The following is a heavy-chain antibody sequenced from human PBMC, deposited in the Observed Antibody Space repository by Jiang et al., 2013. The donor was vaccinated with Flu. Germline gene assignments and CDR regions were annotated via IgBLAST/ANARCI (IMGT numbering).Heavy chain of an antibody. CDR1: GGSISSSSYY. CDR2: IYYSGST. J-gene: IGHJ5*02. V-gene: IGHV4-39*01. CDR3: ARQEGPRTYYDILTGYYDYFGYSFDP. D-gene: IGHD3-9*01. Sequence: LLKPSETLSLTCTVSGGSISSSSYYWGWIRQPPGRGVSGLGGIYYSGSTYYNPSLKSRVTISVDTSKNQFSLKLSSVTAADTAVYYCARQEGPRTYYDILTGYYDYFGYSFDPWGQGTLVTVSS.